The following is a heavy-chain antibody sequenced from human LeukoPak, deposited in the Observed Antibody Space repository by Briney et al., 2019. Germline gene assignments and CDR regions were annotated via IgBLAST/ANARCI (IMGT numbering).Heavy chain of an antibody. D-gene: IGHD6-13*01. CDR3: ARAYSSTWSLGY. V-gene: IGHV3-21*01. CDR1: GFTFSSYS. Sequence: PGGSLRLSCAASGFTFSSYSMNWVRQAPGKGLEWVSSISSSRSYIYYADSVKGRFNISRDNAKNSLYLQMNSLRAEDTAVYYCARAYSSTWSLGYWGQGTLVTVSS. CDR2: ISSSRSYI. J-gene: IGHJ4*02.